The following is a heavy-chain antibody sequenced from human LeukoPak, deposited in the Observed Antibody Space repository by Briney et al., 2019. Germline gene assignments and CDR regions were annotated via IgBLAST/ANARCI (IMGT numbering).Heavy chain of an antibody. Sequence: SETLSLTCTVSGGSISSSSYYWGWIRQPPGKGLEWIGSIYYSGSTYYNPSLKSRVTIPVDTSKNQFSLKLSSVTAADTAVYYCARGTGYGDYVDAFDIWGQGTMVTVSS. J-gene: IGHJ3*02. CDR2: IYYSGST. V-gene: IGHV4-39*07. CDR3: ARGTGYGDYVDAFDI. D-gene: IGHD4-17*01. CDR1: GGSISSSSYY.